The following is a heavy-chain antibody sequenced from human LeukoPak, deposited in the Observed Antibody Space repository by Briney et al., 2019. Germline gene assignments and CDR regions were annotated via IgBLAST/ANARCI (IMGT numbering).Heavy chain of an antibody. Sequence: SETLSLTCTVSGGSISSYYWSWILQPAGKGLEWIGRIYTSGSTNYNPSLKSRVTMSVDTSKNQFSLKLSSVTAADTAVYYCARDLPPDQTLLWFGEPQRENWFDPWGQGTLVTVSS. J-gene: IGHJ5*02. D-gene: IGHD3-10*01. CDR3: ARDLPPDQTLLWFGEPQRENWFDP. CDR2: IYTSGST. CDR1: GGSISSYY. V-gene: IGHV4-4*07.